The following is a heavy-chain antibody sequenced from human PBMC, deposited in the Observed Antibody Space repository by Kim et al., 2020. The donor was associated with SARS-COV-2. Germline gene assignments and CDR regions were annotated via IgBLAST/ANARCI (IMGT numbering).Heavy chain of an antibody. J-gene: IGHJ4*02. CDR1: GFTFSSYS. CDR3: AREAPRAYYYGSGSYFGGKALPDY. V-gene: IGHV3-21*01. D-gene: IGHD3-10*01. CDR2: ISSSSSYI. Sequence: GGSLRLSCAASGFTFSSYSMNWVRQAPGKGLEWVSSISSSSSYIYYADSVKGRFTISRDNAKNSLYLQMNSLRAEDTAVYYCAREAPRAYYYGSGSYFGGKALPDYWGQGTLVTVSS.